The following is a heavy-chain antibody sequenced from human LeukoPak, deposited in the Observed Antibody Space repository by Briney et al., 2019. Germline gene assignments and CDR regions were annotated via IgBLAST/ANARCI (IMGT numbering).Heavy chain of an antibody. Sequence: GGSLRLSCSASGFTFSSYVMTWVRQAPGQGLEWVSAISGSGDDTYYADSVKGRFTISRDNSKSTLYLQMNSLRAEDTVVYYCAKKEAMIRGVPYYYDFWGQGTLVTVSS. CDR1: GFTFSSYV. J-gene: IGHJ4*02. CDR3: AKKEAMIRGVPYYYDF. D-gene: IGHD3-10*01. V-gene: IGHV3-23*01. CDR2: ISGSGDDT.